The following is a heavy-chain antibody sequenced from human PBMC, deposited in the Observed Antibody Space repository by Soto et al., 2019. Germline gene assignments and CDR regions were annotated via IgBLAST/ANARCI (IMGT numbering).Heavy chain of an antibody. CDR2: ISGSGGST. Sequence: LSLTCAASGFTFSSYAMSWVRQAPGKGLEWVSAISGSGGSTYYADSVKGRFTISRDNSKNTLYLQMNSLRAEDTAIYYCAKAYSSSWYWYFQHWGQGTLVTVSS. CDR1: GFTFSSYA. V-gene: IGHV3-23*01. D-gene: IGHD6-13*01. J-gene: IGHJ1*01. CDR3: AKAYSSSWYWYFQH.